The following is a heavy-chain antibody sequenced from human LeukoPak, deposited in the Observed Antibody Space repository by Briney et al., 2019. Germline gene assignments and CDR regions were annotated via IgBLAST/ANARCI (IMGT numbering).Heavy chain of an antibody. CDR3: ATNSLSWGVGAFDI. D-gene: IGHD4-23*01. V-gene: IGHV3-23*01. CDR2: ISGSGGST. CDR1: GFTFSSYA. Sequence: GGSLRLSCAASGFTFSSYAMSWVRQAPGKGLEWVSAISGSGGSTYYADSVKGRFTISSDNSKNTLYLQMNSLRAEDTAVYYCATNSLSWGVGAFDIWGQGTMVTVSS. J-gene: IGHJ3*02.